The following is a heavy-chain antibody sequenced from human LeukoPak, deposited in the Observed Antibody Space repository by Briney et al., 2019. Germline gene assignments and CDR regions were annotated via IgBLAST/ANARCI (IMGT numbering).Heavy chain of an antibody. V-gene: IGHV4-59*12. CDR2: IYYTGTT. CDR1: GDSTNTYF. J-gene: IGHJ4*02. Sequence: PSETLSLTCTISGDSTNTYFWSWIRQPPGKGLEWIGYIYYTGTTNYNPSLKSRVTISVDTSKNQFSLKLSSVTAADTAVYYCARGPPYIVVVTAIGFFDYWGQGTLVTVSS. CDR3: ARGPPYIVVVTAIGFFDY. D-gene: IGHD2-21*02.